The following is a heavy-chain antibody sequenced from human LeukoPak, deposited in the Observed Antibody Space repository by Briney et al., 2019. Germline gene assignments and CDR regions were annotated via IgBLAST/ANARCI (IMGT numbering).Heavy chain of an antibody. CDR2: IYYSGST. CDR3: VSGEGSGSYLVY. D-gene: IGHD3-10*01. V-gene: IGHV4-39*01. J-gene: IGHJ4*02. Sequence: SETLSLTCTVSGGSISSSSYYWGWIRQPPGRGLVWIGRIYYSGSTYYNPSLKSRVTISVDTSKNQFSLKLSSVTATDTAVYYCVSGEGSGSYLVYWGQGSLVTDSS. CDR1: GGSISSSSYY.